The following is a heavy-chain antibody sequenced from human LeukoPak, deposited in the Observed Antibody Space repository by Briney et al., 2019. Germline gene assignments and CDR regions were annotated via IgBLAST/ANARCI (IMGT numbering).Heavy chain of an antibody. CDR1: GYTFTSYG. D-gene: IGHD2-15*01. V-gene: IGHV1-18*01. CDR2: ISAYNGNT. Sequence: ASVNVSCKASGYTFTSYGISWVRQAPGQGLEWMGWISAYNGNTNYAQKLQGRVTMTTDTSTSTAYMELSSLRSEDTAVYYCATTVQFGVVVAANVWFDPWGQGTLVTVSS. J-gene: IGHJ5*02. CDR3: ATTVQFGVVVAANVWFDP.